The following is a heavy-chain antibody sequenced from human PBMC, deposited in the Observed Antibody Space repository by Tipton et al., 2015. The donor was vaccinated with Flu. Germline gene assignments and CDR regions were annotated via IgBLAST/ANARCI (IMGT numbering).Heavy chain of an antibody. V-gene: IGHV4-38-2*02. CDR2: IFHTGTM. CDR1: GDSMRSDYY. CDR3: ARRDFSNYVSEPKNWFDP. J-gene: IGHJ5*02. Sequence: LRLSCTVSGDSMRSDYYWGWVRQPPGKGLEWIGNIFHTGTMYYNPSLKSRLTLSVDRSKNQFSLKLTSVTAADTAVYFCARRDFSNYVSEPKNWFDPWGPGVLVSVSS. D-gene: IGHD4-11*01.